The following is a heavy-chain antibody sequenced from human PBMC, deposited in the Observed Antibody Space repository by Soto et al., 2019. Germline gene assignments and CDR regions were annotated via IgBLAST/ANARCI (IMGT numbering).Heavy chain of an antibody. J-gene: IGHJ5*02. V-gene: IGHV4-39*01. CDR3: ARHLLVAKAGRFDP. CDR1: GGSISTTYDY. CDR2: IHYRGST. Sequence: KPSETLSLTCSVSGGSISTTYDYWGWVRQPPGKGLEWIASIHYRGSTYYNPSLKSRVTTSVDTSKNRFSLKLTSVTAADTAVYYCARHLLVAKAGRFDPWGQGTLVTVSS. D-gene: IGHD6-13*01.